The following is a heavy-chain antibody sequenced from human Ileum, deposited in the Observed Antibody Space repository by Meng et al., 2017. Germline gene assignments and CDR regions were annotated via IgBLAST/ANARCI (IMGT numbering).Heavy chain of an antibody. CDR3: ARPSYGDYGVS. Sequence: EVQQVEAGGGVGQPGGSLKLSCAASGFTFSDSAMSWVRQTSGKGLEWVGRIRSKANSYTTGYIASVKGRFTISRDNSKNTAYLQMNSLKIEDTAVYYCARPSYGDYGVSWGQGTLVTVSS. CDR1: GFTFSDSA. D-gene: IGHD4-17*01. J-gene: IGHJ5*02. V-gene: IGHV3-73*01. CDR2: IRSKANSYTT.